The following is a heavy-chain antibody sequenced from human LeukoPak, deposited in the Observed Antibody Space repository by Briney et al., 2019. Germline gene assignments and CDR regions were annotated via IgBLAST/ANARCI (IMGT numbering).Heavy chain of an antibody. CDR2: IFHNGNT. D-gene: IGHD5-18*01. CDR1: GYSISSDYY. V-gene: IGHV4-38-2*02. Sequence: SETLSLICTVSGYSISSDYYWGWIRQPPGKGLEWIGNIFHNGNTYYNPSLKSRVTMSIDTSKKQFSLKLRTATAADTAVYYCARIEDVTRGYNHAYYFDYWGQGTLVTVSS. J-gene: IGHJ4*02. CDR3: ARIEDVTRGYNHAYYFDY.